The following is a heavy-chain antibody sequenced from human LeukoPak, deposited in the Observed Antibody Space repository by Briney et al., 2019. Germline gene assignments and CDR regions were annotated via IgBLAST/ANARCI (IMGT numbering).Heavy chain of an antibody. Sequence: GESLKISCKGSGYPFTTYWIGWVRQMPGKGLEWMGIIYPDDSDTRYSPSFQGQVTISGDKSISAAYLRWSSLKASDTAMYYCARRSSIATRLFDYWGQGTLVTVSS. D-gene: IGHD6-6*01. V-gene: IGHV5-51*01. CDR2: IYPDDSDT. CDR1: GYPFTTYW. CDR3: ARRSSIATRLFDY. J-gene: IGHJ4*02.